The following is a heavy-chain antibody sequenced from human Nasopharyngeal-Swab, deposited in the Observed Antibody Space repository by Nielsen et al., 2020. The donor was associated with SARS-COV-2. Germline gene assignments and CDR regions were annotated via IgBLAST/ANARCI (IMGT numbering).Heavy chain of an antibody. CDR3: AREGDILTGYYDAFDI. V-gene: IGHV3-33*01. J-gene: IGHJ3*02. Sequence: GASLTISFAASGFTCSSYGMHWVRHAPGKGLEWEAVIWYDGSNKYYADSVKGRFTISRDNSKNTLYLQMNSLRAEDTAVYYCAREGDILTGYYDAFDIWGQGTMVTVSS. CDR1: GFTCSSYG. CDR2: IWYDGSNK. D-gene: IGHD3-9*01.